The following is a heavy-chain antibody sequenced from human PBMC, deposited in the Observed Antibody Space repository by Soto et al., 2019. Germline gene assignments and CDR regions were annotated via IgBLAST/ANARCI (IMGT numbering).Heavy chain of an antibody. J-gene: IGHJ4*02. Sequence: QVQLVQSGAEVKKPGASVKVSCKASGYTFTGYYMHWVRQAPGQGLEWMGWINPNSGGTNYAQKFQCRVTMTRDTSISTAYMELSRLRSDDTAVYYCASRSRGYSGYDLAPLDYWGQGTLVTVSS. CDR1: GYTFTGYY. V-gene: IGHV1-2*02. CDR2: INPNSGGT. D-gene: IGHD5-12*01. CDR3: ASRSRGYSGYDLAPLDY.